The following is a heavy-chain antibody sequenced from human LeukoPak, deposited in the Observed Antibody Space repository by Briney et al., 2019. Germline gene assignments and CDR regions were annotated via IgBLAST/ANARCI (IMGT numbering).Heavy chain of an antibody. J-gene: IGHJ6*03. CDR3: AREGGGHPGIGYYYMDV. Sequence: SVKVSCKASGGTFSSYAISWVRQAPRQGLEWRGGIIPIFGTANYAQKFQGRVTITTDESTSTAYMEPSSLRSEDTAVYYCAREGGGHPGIGYYYMDVWGKGTTVTVSS. D-gene: IGHD2-15*01. CDR2: IIPIFGTA. V-gene: IGHV1-69*05. CDR1: GGTFSSYA.